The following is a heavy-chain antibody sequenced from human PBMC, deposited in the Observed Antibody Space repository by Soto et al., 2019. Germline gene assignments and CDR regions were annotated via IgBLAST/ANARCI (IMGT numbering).Heavy chain of an antibody. CDR1: GFTFSSYG. J-gene: IGHJ4*02. V-gene: IGHV3-33*01. D-gene: IGHD1-26*01. Sequence: GGSLRLSCAASGFTFSSYGMHWVRQAPGKGLEWVAVIWYDGSNKYYADSVKGRFTISRDNSKNTLYLQMNSLRAEDTAVYYCARGWELLFDDPGSVGSPPYFDYWGQGTLVTVSS. CDR3: ARGWELLFDDPGSVGSPPYFDY. CDR2: IWYDGSNK.